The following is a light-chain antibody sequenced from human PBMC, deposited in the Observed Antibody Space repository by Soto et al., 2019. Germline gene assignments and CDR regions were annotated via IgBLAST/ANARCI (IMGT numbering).Light chain of an antibody. CDR2: AAS. CDR1: HSVSSN. J-gene: IGKJ4*01. Sequence: EIVLTQSPATLSVSPGERATLSCRASHSVSSNLAWYQQKPGQAPRLLIYAASTRATGIPARFSGSGSGTGFTLTISSLQSEDFAVYYCQQYNNWPLTFGGGTKVDIK. V-gene: IGKV3-15*01. CDR3: QQYNNWPLT.